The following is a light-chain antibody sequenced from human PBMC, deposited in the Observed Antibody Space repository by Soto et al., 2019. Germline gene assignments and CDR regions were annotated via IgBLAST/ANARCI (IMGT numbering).Light chain of an antibody. CDR1: SGDIGSYNR. J-gene: IGLJ1*01. Sequence: ALTQPASVSGSPGQSITISCTGTSGDIGSYNRVSWYQQHPGKAPKLIIYEVTDRPSGVSNRFSGSKSGNTASLAISGLQAEDEADYYCNSLRVNHLYVFGSGTKVTVL. CDR2: EVT. V-gene: IGLV2-14*01. CDR3: NSLRVNHLYV.